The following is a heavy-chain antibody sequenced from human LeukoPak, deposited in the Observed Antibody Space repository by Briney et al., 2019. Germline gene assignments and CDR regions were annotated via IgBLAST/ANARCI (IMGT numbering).Heavy chain of an antibody. CDR1: GGTFSSYA. CDR2: ISAYNGNT. Sequence: ASVKVSCKASGGTFSSYAISWVRQAPGQGLEWMGWISAYNGNTNYARKLQGRATMTTDTSTSTAYMELRSLRSDDTAVYYCARDPTLHIAVAGSSAFDIWGQGTMVTVSS. CDR3: ARDPTLHIAVAGSSAFDI. D-gene: IGHD6-19*01. V-gene: IGHV1-18*01. J-gene: IGHJ3*02.